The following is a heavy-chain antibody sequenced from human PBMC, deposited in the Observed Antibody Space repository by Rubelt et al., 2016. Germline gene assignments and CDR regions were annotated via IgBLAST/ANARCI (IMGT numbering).Heavy chain of an antibody. CDR2: INHSGST. CDR3: ARGRRGSSSWLGRDYYGMDV. Sequence: QVQLQQWGAGLLKPSETLSLTCAVYGGSFSGYYWSWIRQPPGKGLEWIGEINHSGSTNYNPSLKSRVTRSGGRSKNQFSLKLSSVTAADTAVYYCARGRRGSSSWLGRDYYGMDVWGQGTTVTVSS. D-gene: IGHD6-13*01. CDR1: GGSFSGYY. J-gene: IGHJ6*02. V-gene: IGHV4-34*01.